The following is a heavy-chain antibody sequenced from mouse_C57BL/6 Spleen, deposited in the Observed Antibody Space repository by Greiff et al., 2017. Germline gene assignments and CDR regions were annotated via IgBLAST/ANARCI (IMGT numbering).Heavy chain of an antibody. J-gene: IGHJ4*01. V-gene: IGHV1-52*01. CDR2: IDPSDSDT. Sequence: QVQLQQPGAELVRPGSSVKLSCKASGYTFTSYWLHWVKQRPIQGLEWIGNIDPSDSDTHYNQKFKDKATLTVDKSSSTAYMQLRSLTSEDSAVYYGARALYGNTYCDAMDYWGQGTSVTVSS. CDR3: ARALYGNTYCDAMDY. CDR1: GYTFTSYW. D-gene: IGHD2-1*01.